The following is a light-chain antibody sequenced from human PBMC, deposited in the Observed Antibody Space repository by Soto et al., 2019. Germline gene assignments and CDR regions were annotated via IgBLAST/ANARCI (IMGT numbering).Light chain of an antibody. Sequence: QSALTQPASVSGSPGQSITISCTGTSSDVGGYNYVSWYQQHPGKAHKHMIYEVSNRPSGVSNRFSGSKSGNTASLTISGLQAEDEADYYCSSYTSSSTPWVFGGGTKLTVL. V-gene: IGLV2-14*01. CDR1: SSDVGGYNY. J-gene: IGLJ3*02. CDR2: EVS. CDR3: SSYTSSSTPWV.